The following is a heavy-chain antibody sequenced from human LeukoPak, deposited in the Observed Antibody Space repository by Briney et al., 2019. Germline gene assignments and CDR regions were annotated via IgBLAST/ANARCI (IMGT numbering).Heavy chain of an antibody. D-gene: IGHD4-11*01. CDR3: ARERASNNYNNWLDP. J-gene: IGHJ5*02. CDR2: INHSGSA. V-gene: IGHV4-34*01. Sequence: PSKTLSLSCAVYGGSFSDHYWTWIRQPPGKGLEWIGDINHSGSANYNPSLKSRVTISVDRSRNQFYLRLSPVTVADTALYYCARERASNNYNNWLDPWGQGTLVTVSS. CDR1: GGSFSDHY.